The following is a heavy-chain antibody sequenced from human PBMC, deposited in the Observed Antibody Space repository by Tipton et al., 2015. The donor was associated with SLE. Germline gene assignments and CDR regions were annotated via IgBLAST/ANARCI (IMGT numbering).Heavy chain of an antibody. V-gene: IGHV3-7*01. CDR2: IKQDGSEK. CDR3: AKRRSIAARRDYYYFGMDV. Sequence: SLRLSCAASTFTFSNYWMSWVRQAPGKGLEWLANIKQDGSEKNYVDSVKGRFTISRDNAKNSLYLQMNSLRAEDTAVYYCAKRRSIAARRDYYYFGMDVWGQGTTVTVSS. D-gene: IGHD6-6*01. CDR1: TFTFSNYW. J-gene: IGHJ6*02.